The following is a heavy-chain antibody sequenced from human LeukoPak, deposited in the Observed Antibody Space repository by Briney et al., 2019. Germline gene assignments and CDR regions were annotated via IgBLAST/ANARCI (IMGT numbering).Heavy chain of an antibody. CDR2: ISSSGSTI. CDR3: ARVPLYYYDNSGYSLLYYFDY. Sequence: PGGSLRLSCAASGFTFSSYEMNWVRQAPGKGLEWVSYISSSGSTIYYADSVKGRFTVSRDNSKNTLYLQMNSLRAEDTALYYCARVPLYYYDNSGYSLLYYFDYWGQGTLVTVSS. D-gene: IGHD3-22*01. CDR1: GFTFSSYE. J-gene: IGHJ4*02. V-gene: IGHV3-48*03.